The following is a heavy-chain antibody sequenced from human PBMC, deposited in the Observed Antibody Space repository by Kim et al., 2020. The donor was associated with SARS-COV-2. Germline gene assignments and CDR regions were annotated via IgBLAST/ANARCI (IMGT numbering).Heavy chain of an antibody. V-gene: IGHV4-39*01. Sequence: SHNPSLKSLVTISVDTSKNQFPLKLSSVTAADTAVYYCARVVVRSALFDYWGQGTLVTVSS. D-gene: IGHD2-15*01. J-gene: IGHJ4*02. CDR3: ARVVVRSALFDY.